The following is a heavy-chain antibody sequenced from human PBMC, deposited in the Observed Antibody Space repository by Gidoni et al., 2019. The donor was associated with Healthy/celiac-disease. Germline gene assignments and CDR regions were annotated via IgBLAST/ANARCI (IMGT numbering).Heavy chain of an antibody. Sequence: EVQLVESGGGLVQHGGSLRLSCAASGFTFSSYEMNWVRQAPGKGLEWVSYISSSGSTIYYADSVKGRFTISRDNAKNSLYLQMNSLRAEDTAVYYCARSYYDFWSGYYRGRLGYFDYWGQGTLVTVSS. CDR1: GFTFSSYE. D-gene: IGHD3-3*01. V-gene: IGHV3-48*03. CDR2: ISSSGSTI. J-gene: IGHJ4*02. CDR3: ARSYYDFWSGYYRGRLGYFDY.